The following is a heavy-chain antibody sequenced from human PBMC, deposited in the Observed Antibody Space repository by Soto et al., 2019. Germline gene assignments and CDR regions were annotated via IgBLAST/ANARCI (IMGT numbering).Heavy chain of an antibody. V-gene: IGHV4-39*01. CDR1: GVSISTSNLY. Sequence: SETLSLTCTVSGVSISTSNLYWGWIRQPPGKGLEWIGNIYYSGSTYYNPSLKSRVTISIDTSKNQFSLHLRSVTASDTAVYYCARRDFGEFTLNLWGQGTLVTVSS. CDR3: ARRDFGEFTLNL. J-gene: IGHJ4*01. CDR2: IYYSGST. D-gene: IGHD3-10*01.